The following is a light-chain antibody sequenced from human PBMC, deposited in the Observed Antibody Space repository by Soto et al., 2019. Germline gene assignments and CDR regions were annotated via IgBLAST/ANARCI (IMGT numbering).Light chain of an antibody. Sequence: DIQMTQSPSTLSASGGERVTSSCRASQSISSWLAWYQQKPGKAPKVLIYDASSLESGVPSRFSGSGSGTEFSLTISSLQPDDFATYYCQQYNHYWTFGQGTKVDIK. V-gene: IGKV1-5*01. J-gene: IGKJ1*01. CDR2: DAS. CDR1: QSISSW. CDR3: QQYNHYWT.